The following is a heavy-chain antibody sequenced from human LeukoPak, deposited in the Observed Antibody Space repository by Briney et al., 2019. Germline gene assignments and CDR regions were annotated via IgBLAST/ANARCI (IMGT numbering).Heavy chain of an antibody. CDR1: GFTFSSYA. J-gene: IGHJ6*03. CDR2: ISSNGGST. V-gene: IGHV3-64*01. CDR3: AKGSYNYDSSADYMDV. D-gene: IGHD3-22*01. Sequence: GGSLRLSCAASGFTFSSYAMHWVRQAPGKGLEYVSAISSNGGSTYYANSVKGRFTISRDNSKNTLYLQMGSLRAEDTAVYYCAKGSYNYDSSADYMDVWGKGTTVTVSS.